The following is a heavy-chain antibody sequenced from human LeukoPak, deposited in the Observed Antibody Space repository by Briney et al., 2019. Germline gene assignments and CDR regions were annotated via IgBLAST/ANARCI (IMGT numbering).Heavy chain of an antibody. J-gene: IGHJ3*02. Sequence: TLSLTCTVSGDSISSGDYYWSWIRQPAGKGLEWIGRISSSGSTNYNPSLKSRVTISVDTSKNQFSLKLSSVTAADTAVYFCARGPYSYDSSGAFDIWGQGTIVTVSS. V-gene: IGHV4-61*02. CDR3: ARGPYSYDSSGAFDI. CDR2: ISSSGST. D-gene: IGHD3-22*01. CDR1: GDSISSGDYY.